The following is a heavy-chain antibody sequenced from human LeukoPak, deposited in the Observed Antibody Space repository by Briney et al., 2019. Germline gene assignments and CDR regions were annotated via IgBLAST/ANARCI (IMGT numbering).Heavy chain of an antibody. V-gene: IGHV1-18*01. CDR1: GYTFTSYG. Sequence: ASVKVSCKASGYTFTSYGISWVRQAPGQGLEWMGWISAYNGNTNYAQKLQGRVTMTTDTSTSTAYMELRSLRPDDTAVYYCARDQGSGYVPWFDPWGQGTLVTVSS. CDR3: ARDQGSGYVPWFDP. CDR2: ISAYNGNT. J-gene: IGHJ5*02. D-gene: IGHD5-12*01.